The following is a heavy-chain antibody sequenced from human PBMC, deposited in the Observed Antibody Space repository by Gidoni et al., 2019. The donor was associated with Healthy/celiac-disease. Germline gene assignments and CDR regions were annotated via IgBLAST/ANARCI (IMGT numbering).Heavy chain of an antibody. D-gene: IGHD5-18*01. CDR3: ARGQRGYSYGYHPFGDY. CDR1: GGSFSGYY. J-gene: IGHJ4*02. Sequence: QVQLQQWGAGLLKPSETLSLTCAVYGGSFSGYYWSWIRQPPGKGLEWIGEINHSGSTNYNPSLKSRVTISVDTSKNQFSLKLSSVTAADTAVYYCARGQRGYSYGYHPFGDYWGQGTLVTVSS. V-gene: IGHV4-34*01. CDR2: INHSGST.